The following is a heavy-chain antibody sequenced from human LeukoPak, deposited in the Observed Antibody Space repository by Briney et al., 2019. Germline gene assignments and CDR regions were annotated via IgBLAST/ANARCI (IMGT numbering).Heavy chain of an antibody. CDR1: GYTFTKYG. CDR3: AREVVGSGSYYKDY. CDR2: ISTYNDNT. J-gene: IGHJ4*02. D-gene: IGHD3-10*01. Sequence: GASVKVSCTASGYTFTKYGISWVRQAPGRGLEWMGWISTYNDNTNYAQKFQGRVAMTTDTSTSTVYMELRSLRSDDTAVYYCAREVVGSGSYYKDYWGQGTLVTVSS. V-gene: IGHV1-18*01.